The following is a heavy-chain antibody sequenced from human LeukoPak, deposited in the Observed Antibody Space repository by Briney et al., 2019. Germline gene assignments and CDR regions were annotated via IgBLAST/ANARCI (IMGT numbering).Heavy chain of an antibody. CDR3: ARDQGYYGSGSYYAYYYMDV. J-gene: IGHJ6*03. CDR1: GGTFSSYA. D-gene: IGHD3-10*01. V-gene: IGHV1-69*01. Sequence: SVKVSCKASGGTFSSYAISWVRQAPGQGLEWMGGIIPIFGTANYAQKFQGRVTITADESTSTAYMELSSLRSEDTAVYYCARDQGYYGSGSYYAYYYMDVWGKGTTVTISS. CDR2: IIPIFGTA.